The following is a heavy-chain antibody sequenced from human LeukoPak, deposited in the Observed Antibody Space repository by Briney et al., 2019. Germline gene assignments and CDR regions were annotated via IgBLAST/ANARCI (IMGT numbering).Heavy chain of an antibody. V-gene: IGHV4-59*01. CDR3: ARGYYDSSGYYTYNWFDP. CDR1: GGSISTFY. D-gene: IGHD3-22*01. Sequence: NPSETLSLTCTVSGGSISTFYWSWIRQPPGKGLEWIGYIYYSGSTNYNPSLKSRVTISVDTSKNQFSLKLSSVTAADTAVYYCARGYYDSSGYYTYNWFDPWGQGTLVTVSS. CDR2: IYYSGST. J-gene: IGHJ5*02.